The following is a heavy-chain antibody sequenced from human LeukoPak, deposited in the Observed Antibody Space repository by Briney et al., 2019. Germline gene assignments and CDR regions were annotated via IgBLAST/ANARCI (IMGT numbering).Heavy chain of an antibody. CDR2: ISGNYGST. CDR3: AKVVLLLTASDAFDF. CDR1: GFTFSSNA. J-gene: IGHJ3*01. V-gene: IGHV3-23*01. Sequence: GGSLRLSCPASGFTFSSNAMSWVRQAPGKGLEWVSTISGNYGSTYYADSVKGRFTISRDNFKNTVFLRMNSLRAEDTAVYYCAKVVLLLTASDAFDFWGQGTKVTVSS. D-gene: IGHD2-21*02.